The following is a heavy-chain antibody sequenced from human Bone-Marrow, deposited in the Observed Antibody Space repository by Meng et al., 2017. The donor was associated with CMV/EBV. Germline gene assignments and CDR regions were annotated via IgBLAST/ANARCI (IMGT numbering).Heavy chain of an antibody. J-gene: IGHJ6*02. CDR1: GGTFSSYA. D-gene: IGHD3-3*01. CDR2: MNPNSGNT. V-gene: IGHV1-8*02. CDR3: ARLPHTIFGVVNGMDV. Sequence: ASVKVSCKASGGTFSSYAISWVRQAPGQGLEWMGWMNPNSGNTGYAQKFQGRVTMTRNTSISTAYMELSSLRSEDTAVYYCARLPHTIFGVVNGMDVWGQGTTVTVSS.